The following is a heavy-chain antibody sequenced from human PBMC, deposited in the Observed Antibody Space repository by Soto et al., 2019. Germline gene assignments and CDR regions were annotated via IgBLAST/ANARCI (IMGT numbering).Heavy chain of an antibody. V-gene: IGHV1-69*02. D-gene: IGHD2-15*01. CDR2: IFPVLDIA. Sequence: QVQLVQSGAEVREPGSSVKLSCKASGGTFTTHTISWVRQAPGQGLEWVGRIFPVLDIANYAQKFQARVTITADKSTGTAYMYLGSLRSEDTAMYYCAHLPSRYCSDNRCGFWGQGALVTVSS. CDR1: GGTFTTHT. CDR3: AHLPSRYCSDNRCGF. J-gene: IGHJ4*02.